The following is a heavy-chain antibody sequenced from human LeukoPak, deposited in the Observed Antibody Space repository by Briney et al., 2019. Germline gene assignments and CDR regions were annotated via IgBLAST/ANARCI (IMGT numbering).Heavy chain of an antibody. CDR2: INPNSGGT. Sequence: ASVKVSCKASGYTFTGYYMHWVRQAPGQGLEWMGWINPNSGGTNYAQKFQGRVTMTRDTSISTAYMELSRLRSDDTAVYYCARGPYSSSWSPNLGYWGQGTLVTVSS. D-gene: IGHD6-13*01. V-gene: IGHV1-2*02. CDR3: ARGPYSSSWSPNLGY. J-gene: IGHJ4*02. CDR1: GYTFTGYY.